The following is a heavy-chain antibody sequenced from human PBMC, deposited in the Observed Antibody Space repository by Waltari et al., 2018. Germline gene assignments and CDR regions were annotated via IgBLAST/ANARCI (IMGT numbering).Heavy chain of an antibody. CDR3: ARMYSSDSFQH. CDR1: GGSISSSSYS. D-gene: IGHD6-19*01. V-gene: IGHV4-39*07. Sequence: QVQLQESGPGLVKPSETLSLTCTVSGGSISSSSYSWGWIRQPPGKGLEWIGNIYYSGSTYYNPSLQSRVIISVDTSKNQFSLKLSSVTAADTAMYYCARMYSSDSFQHWGQGTLVTVSS. J-gene: IGHJ1*01. CDR2: IYYSGST.